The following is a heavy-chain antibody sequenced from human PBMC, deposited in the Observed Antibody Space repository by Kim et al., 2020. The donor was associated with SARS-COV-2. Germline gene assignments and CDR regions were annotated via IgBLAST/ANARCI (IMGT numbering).Heavy chain of an antibody. V-gene: IGHV3-23*01. J-gene: IGHJ4*02. D-gene: IGHD6-6*01. Sequence: YAASVKGRYTISRDNSKKTVFLQINSKRAEDTAVYYCAKDRYSASSESFDYWGQGTLVTVSS. CDR3: AKDRYSASSESFDY.